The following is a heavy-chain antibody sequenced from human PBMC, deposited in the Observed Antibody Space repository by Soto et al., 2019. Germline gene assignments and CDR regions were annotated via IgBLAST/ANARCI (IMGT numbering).Heavy chain of an antibody. D-gene: IGHD1-1*01. CDR1: GYSISSGYY. CDR2: IYHSGST. J-gene: IGHJ5*02. Sequence: SETLSLTCAVSGYSISSGYYWGWIRQPPGEGLEWIGSIYHSGSTYYNPSLKSRVTISVDTSKNQFSLKLSSVTAADTAVYYCARFGDWNDNWFDPWGQGTLVTVSS. CDR3: ARFGDWNDNWFDP. V-gene: IGHV4-38-2*01.